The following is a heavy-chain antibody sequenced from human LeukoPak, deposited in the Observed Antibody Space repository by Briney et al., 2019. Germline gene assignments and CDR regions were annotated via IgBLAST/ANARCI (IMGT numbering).Heavy chain of an antibody. Sequence: GGSLRLSCAASGFTFSSYGMHWVRQAPGKGLEWVANIKQDGSEKYYVDSVKGRFTISRDNAKNSLYLQMNSLRAEDTAVYYCATQLYYDFWSGYYVPDYWGQGTLVTVSS. CDR2: IKQDGSEK. J-gene: IGHJ4*02. CDR1: GFTFSSYG. D-gene: IGHD3-3*01. V-gene: IGHV3-7*01. CDR3: ATQLYYDFWSGYYVPDY.